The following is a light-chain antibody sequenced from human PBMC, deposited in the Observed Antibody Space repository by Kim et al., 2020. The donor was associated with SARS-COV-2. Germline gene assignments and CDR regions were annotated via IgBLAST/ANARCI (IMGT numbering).Light chain of an antibody. J-gene: IGLJ2*01. CDR1: NSGDKY. Sequence: SYELTQPPSVSVSPGQTASITCPGDNSGDKYACWYQQKPGQSPVLVIYQDSKRPSGIPERFSGSNSGNTATLTISGTQAMDEADYYCQAWDSSVVFGGG. CDR3: QAWDSSVV. CDR2: QDS. V-gene: IGLV3-1*01.